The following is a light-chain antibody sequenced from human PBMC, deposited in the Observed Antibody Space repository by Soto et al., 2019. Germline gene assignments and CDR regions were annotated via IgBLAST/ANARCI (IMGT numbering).Light chain of an antibody. CDR2: GNT. CDR3: QSYDSSLSGSV. CDR1: SSNIGAGYD. J-gene: IGLJ2*01. V-gene: IGLV1-40*01. Sequence: QPVLTQPPSVSGAPGQRVTFSCTGSSSNIGAGYDVHWYQQLPGTAPKLLIYGNTNRPSGVPDRFSGSKSGTSASLAITGLQAEDADDYYCQSYDSSLSGSVFGGGTKLTVL.